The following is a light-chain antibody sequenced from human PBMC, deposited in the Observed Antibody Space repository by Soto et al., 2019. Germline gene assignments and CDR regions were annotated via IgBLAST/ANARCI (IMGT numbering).Light chain of an antibody. J-gene: IGKJ4*01. CDR2: DAS. V-gene: IGKV3-11*01. CDR3: QQRSNWLT. Sequence: EIVLTQSPATLSLSPGERATLSCRASQSVSSYLAWYQQKPGQAPRLLIYDASNRATGIPARFSGSGSGTDHTLTISSLEPEDFAVYYCQQRSNWLTFGGGTKVEIK. CDR1: QSVSSY.